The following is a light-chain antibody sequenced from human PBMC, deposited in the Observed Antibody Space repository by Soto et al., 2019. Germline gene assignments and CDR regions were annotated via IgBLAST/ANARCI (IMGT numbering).Light chain of an antibody. CDR2: RNN. CDR1: SSNIGSNY. J-gene: IGLJ2*01. CDR3: AAWDDSLSVV. Sequence: QSVLTQTPSASGTSGQRVTISCSGSSSNIGSNYVYWYQQLPGTAPKLLIYRNNQRPSGVPDRFSGSKSGTSASLAISGLRSEDEADYYCAAWDDSLSVVFGGGTKVTVL. V-gene: IGLV1-47*01.